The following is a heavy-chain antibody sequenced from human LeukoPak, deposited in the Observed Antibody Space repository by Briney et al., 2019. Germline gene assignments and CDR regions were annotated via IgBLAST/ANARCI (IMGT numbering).Heavy chain of an antibody. CDR2: ISGSSSHI. J-gene: IGHJ5*02. V-gene: IGHV3-21*01. CDR1: GFAFSTYS. Sequence: GSLRLSCAASGFAFSTYSMNWVRQAPGKGLEWVSSISGSSSHIYYADSVKGRFTISRDNAKNSLYLQMNSLRAEDTAIYYCARGFPSGGSWFDPWGQGTLVTVSS. D-gene: IGHD3-10*01. CDR3: ARGFPSGGSWFDP.